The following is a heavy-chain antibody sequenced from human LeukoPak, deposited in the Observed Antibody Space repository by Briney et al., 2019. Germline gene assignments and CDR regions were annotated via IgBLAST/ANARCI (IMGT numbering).Heavy chain of an antibody. CDR1: GGSISSGGYS. D-gene: IGHD4-17*01. Sequence: MASETLSLTCAVSGGSISSGGYSWSWIRQPPGKGLEWIGYIYHSGSTYYNPSPKSRVTISVDRSKNQFSLKLSSVTAADTAVYYCAARVTTEFDYWGQGTLVTVSS. V-gene: IGHV4-30-2*01. CDR2: IYHSGST. J-gene: IGHJ4*02. CDR3: AARVTTEFDY.